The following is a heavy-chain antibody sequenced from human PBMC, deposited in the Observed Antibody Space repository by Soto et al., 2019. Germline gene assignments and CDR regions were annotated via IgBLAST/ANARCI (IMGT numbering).Heavy chain of an antibody. CDR2: INPSGGST. CDR1: GYTFTSYY. CDR3: ARTDFWSAYYHVGMDV. Sequence: ASVKVSCKASGYTFTSYYMHWVRQAPGQGLEWMGIINPSGGSTSYAQKFQGRVTMTRDTSTSTVYMELSSLRSEDTAVYYCARTDFWSAYYHVGMDVWAQGTTVTVSS. V-gene: IGHV1-46*01. J-gene: IGHJ6*02. D-gene: IGHD3-3*01.